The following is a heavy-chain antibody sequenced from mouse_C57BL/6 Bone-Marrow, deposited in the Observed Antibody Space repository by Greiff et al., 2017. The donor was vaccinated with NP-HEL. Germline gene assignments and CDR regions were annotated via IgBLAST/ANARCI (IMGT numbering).Heavy chain of an antibody. V-gene: IGHV1-81*01. CDR3: ARSGPYYYGSSYRGAY. CDR2: IYPRSGNT. CDR1: GYTFTSYG. Sequence: VQLQQSGAELARPGASVKLSCKASGYTFTSYGISWVKQSTGQGLEWIGEIYPRSGNTYYNEKFKGKATLTADKSSSTAYMELRSLTSEDSAVYFCARSGPYYYGSSYRGAYWGQGTLVTVSA. D-gene: IGHD1-1*01. J-gene: IGHJ3*01.